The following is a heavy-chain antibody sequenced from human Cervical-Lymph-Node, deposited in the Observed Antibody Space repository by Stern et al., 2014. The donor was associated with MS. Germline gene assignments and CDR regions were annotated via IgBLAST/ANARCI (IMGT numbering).Heavy chain of an antibody. V-gene: IGHV3-30*04. J-gene: IGHJ4*02. Sequence: QLVQSGGGVVQPGTSLRLSCAASGFTLTHYPIHWVRQAPGKGLEWVATLSFGGSNEYYADSAQGRFTMSRDSSKNTLYLQMDSLRAEDTAVYYCARDLGYCSTANCYGGHYWGQGTLVSVSS. D-gene: IGHD2-2*01. CDR3: ARDLGYCSTANCYGGHY. CDR1: GFTLTHYP. CDR2: LSFGGSNE.